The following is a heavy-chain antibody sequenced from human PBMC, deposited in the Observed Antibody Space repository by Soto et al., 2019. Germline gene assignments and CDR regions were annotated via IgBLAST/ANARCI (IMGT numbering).Heavy chain of an antibody. Sequence: KTSETLSLTCTVSGGSISSGDYYWSWIRQPPGKGLEWIGYIYYSGSTYYNPSLKSRVTISVDTSKNQFSLKLSSVTAADTAVYYCARESIARVGFDYWGPGTLVTVSS. CDR2: IYYSGST. CDR3: ARESIARVGFDY. V-gene: IGHV4-30-4*01. D-gene: IGHD2-15*01. CDR1: GGSISSGDYY. J-gene: IGHJ4*02.